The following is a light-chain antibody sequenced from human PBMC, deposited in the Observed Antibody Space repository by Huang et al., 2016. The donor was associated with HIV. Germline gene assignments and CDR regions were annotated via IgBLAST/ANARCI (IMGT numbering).Light chain of an antibody. V-gene: IGKV3-11*01. CDR1: QNVHSF. CDR2: DAS. CDR3: HQRSAWPLT. Sequence: EIVLTQSPATLSLSPGERVTLSCRASQNVHSFLVWYQHKPGQAPRLLMYDASNRATGIPARFRGSGSGTDFTLTITNLQSEDSAVYYCHQRSAWPLTFGGGTKVEI. J-gene: IGKJ4*01.